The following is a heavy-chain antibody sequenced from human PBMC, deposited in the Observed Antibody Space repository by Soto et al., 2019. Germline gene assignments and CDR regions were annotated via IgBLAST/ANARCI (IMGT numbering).Heavy chain of an antibody. CDR3: ARERSRYDRSGYYRPDY. CDR1: GDTFSNYA. D-gene: IGHD3-22*01. CDR2: IIPILGTP. V-gene: IGHV1-69*10. Sequence: GASVKVSCKASGDTFSNYAISWVRQAPGQGLEWMGGIIPILGTPTYAQKFQGRVTITADKSTSTAYMALSSLRSEDTAVYYCARERSRYDRSGYYRPDYWGQGTLVTVSS. J-gene: IGHJ4*02.